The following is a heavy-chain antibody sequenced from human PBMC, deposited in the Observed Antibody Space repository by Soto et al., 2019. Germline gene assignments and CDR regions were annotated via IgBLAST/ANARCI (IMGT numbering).Heavy chain of an antibody. CDR1: GYTFSSYA. V-gene: IGHV1-3*04. CDR2: IDTGSGNA. CDR3: ARRANWFGP. J-gene: IGHJ5*02. Sequence: ASVKVSCKASGYTFSSYAIHWVRQAPGQRLEWMGWIDTGSGNAKYSLKFQGRVTFTRDTSASTVYVELSRLTSEDTAVYYCARRANWFGPWGQGTLVTVSS.